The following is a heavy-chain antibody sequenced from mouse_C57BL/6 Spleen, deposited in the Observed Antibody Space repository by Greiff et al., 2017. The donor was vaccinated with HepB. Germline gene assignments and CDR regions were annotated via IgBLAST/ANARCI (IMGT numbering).Heavy chain of an antibody. J-gene: IGHJ2*01. CDR1: GFTFSDYY. D-gene: IGHD1-1*01. V-gene: IGHV5-16*01. CDR3: ARELNYYGSSFFDY. CDR2: INYDGSST. Sequence: EVQLVESEGGLVQPGSSMKLSCTASGFTFSDYYMAWVRQVTEKGLEWVANINYDGSSTYYLDSLKSRFIISRDNAKNILYLQMSSLKSEDTATYYCARELNYYGSSFFDYWGQGTTLTVSS.